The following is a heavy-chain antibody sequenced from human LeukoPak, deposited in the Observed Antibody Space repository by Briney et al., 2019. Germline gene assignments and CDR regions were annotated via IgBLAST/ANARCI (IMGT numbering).Heavy chain of an antibody. CDR2: ISGSGGST. CDR3: AKRIKVTTPYFDY. J-gene: IGHJ4*02. CDR1: GFTFSSYA. V-gene: IGHV3-23*01. D-gene: IGHD4-17*01. Sequence: GGSLRLSCAASGFTFSSYAMSWVRQAPGKGLEWVSAISGSGGSTYYVDSVKGWFTISRDNSKNTLYLRMNSLRAEDTAVYYCAKRIKVTTPYFDYWGQGTLVTVSS.